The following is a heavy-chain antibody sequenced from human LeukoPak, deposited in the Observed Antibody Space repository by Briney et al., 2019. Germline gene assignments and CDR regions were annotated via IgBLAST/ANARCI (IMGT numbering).Heavy chain of an antibody. CDR1: GFTFSDYA. D-gene: IGHD2-21*01. V-gene: IGHV3-21*01. CDR2: ISGSSSYI. Sequence: PGGSLRLSCAASGFTFSDYALGWVRQAPGRGLEWVSSISGSSSYIYYADSVKGRFTISRDNAKNSLYLQMNSLRAEDTAVYYCASQHMRDYWGQGTLVTVSS. CDR3: ASQHMRDY. J-gene: IGHJ4*02.